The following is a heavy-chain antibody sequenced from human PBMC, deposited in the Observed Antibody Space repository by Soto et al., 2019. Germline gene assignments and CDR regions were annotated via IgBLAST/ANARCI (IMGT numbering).Heavy chain of an antibody. CDR3: ARNGDCTSGICYVGWFDP. CDR2: ISHYGNT. CDR1: GGSMRNDDW. J-gene: IGHJ5*02. V-gene: IGHV4-4*02. D-gene: IGHD2-2*01. Sequence: QVRLQESGPGLVEPSGTLSLTCGVSGGSMRNDDWWSWVRQTPGKGLEWIGEISHYGNTNYNPSRKRRVTMAIVPSENQFSLKVRSLTAADTAMYYCARNGDCTSGICYVGWFDPWGQGTLVSVSS.